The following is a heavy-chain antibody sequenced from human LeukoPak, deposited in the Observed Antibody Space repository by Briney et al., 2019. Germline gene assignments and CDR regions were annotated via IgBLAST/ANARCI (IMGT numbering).Heavy chain of an antibody. V-gene: IGHV3-30*18. Sequence: GGSLRLSCAASGFTFSAYDMHWVRQAPGKGLEWLAVISYDGSKKYYTDSVKGRFTISRDNSKNTLYLQMNSLRAEDTAIYYCAKDPYCSSVNCYGGGDYWGQGTLVTVSS. CDR2: ISYDGSKK. CDR3: AKDPYCSSVNCYGGGDY. J-gene: IGHJ4*02. CDR1: GFTFSAYD. D-gene: IGHD2-2*01.